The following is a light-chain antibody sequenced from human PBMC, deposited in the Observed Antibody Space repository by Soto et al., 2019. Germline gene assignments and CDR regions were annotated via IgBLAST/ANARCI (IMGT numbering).Light chain of an antibody. J-gene: IGKJ2*01. Sequence: DVVLTQSPLSLPVTLGQPASISCRSSQGLVYGNGYTFLSWFFQRPGQSPRRLIYKVSNRDSGVQEGCGGSGSATDFTLHISGGEAEDVGVYSCLKYTPWPHTFGQGTKWKIK. CDR3: LKYTPWPHT. CDR2: KVS. V-gene: IGKV2-30*01. CDR1: QGLVYGNGYTF.